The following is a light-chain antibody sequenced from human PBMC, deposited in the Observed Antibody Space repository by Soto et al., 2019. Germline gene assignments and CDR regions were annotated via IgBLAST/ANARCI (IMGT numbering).Light chain of an antibody. CDR1: SSDVGGYNY. Sequence: QSALTQPASVSGSPGQSITISCTGTSSDVGGYNYVSWYQQHPGKAPKLMIYDVSNRPSGVSNRFSGSKSGNTASLTISGLQADDEAYYSCSSYTSSSTYVFGTGTKVTVL. CDR2: DVS. CDR3: SSYTSSSTYV. J-gene: IGLJ1*01. V-gene: IGLV2-14*01.